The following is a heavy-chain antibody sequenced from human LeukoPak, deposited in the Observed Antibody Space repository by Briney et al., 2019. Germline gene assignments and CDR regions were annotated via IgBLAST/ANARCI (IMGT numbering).Heavy chain of an antibody. D-gene: IGHD4-11*01. V-gene: IGHV4-59*12. CDR2: IYYSGST. Sequence: PSETLSLTCTVSGGSISSYYWSWIRQPPGKGLEWIGYIYYSGSTNYNPSLKSRVTISVDTSKNQFSLKLSSVTAADTAVYYCARGRRYSNYGGTPWFFDYWGQGTLVTVSS. J-gene: IGHJ4*02. CDR3: ARGRRYSNYGGTPWFFDY. CDR1: GGSISSYY.